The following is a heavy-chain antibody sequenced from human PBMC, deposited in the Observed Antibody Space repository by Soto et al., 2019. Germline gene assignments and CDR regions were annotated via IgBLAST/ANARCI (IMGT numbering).Heavy chain of an antibody. D-gene: IGHD5-12*01. V-gene: IGHV4-30-4*01. CDR2: SYYSGST. CDR1: GGSISSGDYY. Sequence: QVQLQESGPGLVKPSQTLSLTCTVSGGSISSGDYYWSWIRQPPGKGLEWIRYSYYSGSTHYNPSLTSRVTISEDTSKNQSSLKLSSVTAADTAVYYCARAGTEEMATTSFYYWGQGTLVTVSS. CDR3: ARAGTEEMATTSFYY. J-gene: IGHJ4*02.